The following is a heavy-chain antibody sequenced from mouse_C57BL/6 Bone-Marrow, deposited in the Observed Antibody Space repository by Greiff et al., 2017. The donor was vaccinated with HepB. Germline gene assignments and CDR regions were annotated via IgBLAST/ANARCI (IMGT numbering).Heavy chain of an antibody. CDR3: ARFTLGFAY. D-gene: IGHD1-1*02. V-gene: IGHV1-77*01. CDR2: IGSGSGST. CDR1: GYTFPDYY. Sequence: QVQLQQSGAELVKPGASVKISCKASGYTFPDYYINWVKPRPGRGLEWVGKIGSGSGSTYYNEKFKGKATLTADKSSSPANMQLSSLTSEDAAVYFCARFTLGFAYWGQGTLVTVSA. J-gene: IGHJ3*01.